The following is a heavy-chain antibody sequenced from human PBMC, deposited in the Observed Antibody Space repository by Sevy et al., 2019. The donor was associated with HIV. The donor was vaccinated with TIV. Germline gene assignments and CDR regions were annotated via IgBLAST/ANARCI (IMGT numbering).Heavy chain of an antibody. J-gene: IGHJ5*02. CDR1: GGSVSSDNYY. CDR2: IYYSGST. CDR3: ARDHSRSYYDSWFDP. V-gene: IGHV4-61*01. D-gene: IGHD1-26*01. Sequence: SETLSLTCTVSGGSVSSDNYYWSWIRQPPGKGLEWIGNIYYSGSTNYNPSLKSRVTISVDTSKNQFSLKLSSVTAAATAVYYCARDHSRSYYDSWFDPWGREPWSPSPQ.